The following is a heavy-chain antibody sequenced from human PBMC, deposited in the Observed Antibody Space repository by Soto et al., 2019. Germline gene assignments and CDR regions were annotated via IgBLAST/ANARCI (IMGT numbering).Heavy chain of an antibody. V-gene: IGHV3-13*01. CDR3: ARDRGYSSSWYSFDI. CDR1: GFTFSSYD. CDR2: IGTAGDT. D-gene: IGHD6-13*01. Sequence: EVQLVESGGGLVQPGGSLRLSCAASGFTFSSYDMHWVRQETGKGLEWVSAIGTAGDTYYPGSVKGRFTISRENAKNSLYLQMNSLRAEDTAVYYCARDRGYSSSWYSFDIWGQGTMVTVSS. J-gene: IGHJ3*02.